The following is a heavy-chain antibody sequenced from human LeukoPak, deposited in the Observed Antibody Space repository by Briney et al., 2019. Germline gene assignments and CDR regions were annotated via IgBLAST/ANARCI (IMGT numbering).Heavy chain of an antibody. J-gene: IGHJ6*02. CDR1: GHTFSSYA. CDR3: ARGSCSGGSCFQGIMDV. D-gene: IGHD2-15*01. Sequence: EASVTVSCKASGHTFSSYAMHWVRQAPGQRLEWMGWINADKGNTKYSQKFPGRVTITRDTSASTAYMELSSLRSEDTAVYYCARGSCSGGSCFQGIMDVWGQGTTVIVSS. CDR2: INADKGNT. V-gene: IGHV1-3*01.